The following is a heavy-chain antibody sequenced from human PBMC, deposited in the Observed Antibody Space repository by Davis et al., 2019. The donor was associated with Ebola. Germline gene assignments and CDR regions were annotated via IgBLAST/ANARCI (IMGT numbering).Heavy chain of an antibody. Sequence: MPGGSLRLSCTVSGGSISSYYWSWIRQPPGKGLEWIGYIYYSGSTTYNPSFSSRVIVSEDASKNQVSLKLTSVTAADTAVYYCARVRTGPDGYFDHWGQGILVTVSS. J-gene: IGHJ4*02. CDR3: ARVRTGPDGYFDH. V-gene: IGHV4-59*12. CDR1: GGSISSYY. CDR2: IYYSGST. D-gene: IGHD1-1*01.